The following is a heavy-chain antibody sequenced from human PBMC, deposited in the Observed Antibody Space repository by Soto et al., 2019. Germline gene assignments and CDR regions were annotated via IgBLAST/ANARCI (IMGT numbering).Heavy chain of an antibody. CDR1: GYTFTSYD. CDR2: INPSGGST. V-gene: IGHV1-46*01. J-gene: IGHJ3*02. Sequence: ASVKVSFKASGYTFTSYDMHWVRQAPGQGLEWMGIINPSGGSTSYAQKFQGRVTMTRDTSTSTVYMELSSLRSEDTAVYYCARDFGSSAGFYSRGPTYAFDIWGQGTMVTV. CDR3: ARDFGSSAGFYSRGPTYAFDI. D-gene: IGHD6-19*01.